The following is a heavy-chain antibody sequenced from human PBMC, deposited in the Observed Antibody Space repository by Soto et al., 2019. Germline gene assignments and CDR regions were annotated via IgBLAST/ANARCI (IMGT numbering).Heavy chain of an antibody. V-gene: IGHV4-59*01. J-gene: IGHJ4*02. CDR1: GGSISSYY. CDR2: IYYSGST. CDR3: ARENMYGGNFDY. D-gene: IGHD2-15*01. Sequence: PSETLSLTCTVSGGSISSYYWSWIRQPPGKGLEWIGYIYYSGSTNYNPSLKSRVTISVDTSKNQFSLKLSSVTAADTAVYYCARENMYGGNFDYWGQGTLVTVSS.